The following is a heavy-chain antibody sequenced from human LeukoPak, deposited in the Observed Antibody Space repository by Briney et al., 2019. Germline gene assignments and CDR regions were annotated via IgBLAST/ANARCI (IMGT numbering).Heavy chain of an antibody. D-gene: IGHD3-16*01. V-gene: IGHV4-39*07. CDR3: ARDNDSRDPPHFDY. J-gene: IGHJ4*02. Sequence: SETLSLTCTVSGGSINSGLYYWGWIRQPPGKGLEWIGRMSYSGSTDYNPSLKSRVTITLHTSKNQFSLRLSSVTAADTAVYCCARDNDSRDPPHFDYWGQGTLVTVSS. CDR2: MSYSGST. CDR1: GGSINSGLYY.